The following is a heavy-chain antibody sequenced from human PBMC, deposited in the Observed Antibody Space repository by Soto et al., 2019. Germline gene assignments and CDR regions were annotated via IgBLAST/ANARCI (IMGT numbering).Heavy chain of an antibody. CDR1: GGSFSGYY. CDR2: INHSGST. V-gene: IGHV4-34*01. CDR3: AGGDSSKHRYDD. J-gene: IGHJ4*02. Sequence: SETLSLTCAVYGGSFSGYYWSWIRQPPGKGLEWIGEINHSGSTNYNPSLKSRVTISVDTSKNQFSLKLSSVTAADTAVYFCAGGDSSKHRYDDWGQGALVTVSS. D-gene: IGHD3-16*02.